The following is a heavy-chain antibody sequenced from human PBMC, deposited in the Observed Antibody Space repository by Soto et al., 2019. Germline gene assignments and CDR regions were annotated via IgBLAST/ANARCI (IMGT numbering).Heavy chain of an antibody. D-gene: IGHD3-16*02. CDR3: ARELSGSYLNTFDY. Sequence: GGSLRLSCAASGFTFSSYAMHWVRQAPGKGLEWVAVISYDGSNKYYADSVKGRFTISRDNSKNTLYLQMNSLRAEDTAVYYCARELSGSYLNTFDYWGQGTLVTVSS. CDR1: GFTFSSYA. CDR2: ISYDGSNK. V-gene: IGHV3-30-3*01. J-gene: IGHJ4*02.